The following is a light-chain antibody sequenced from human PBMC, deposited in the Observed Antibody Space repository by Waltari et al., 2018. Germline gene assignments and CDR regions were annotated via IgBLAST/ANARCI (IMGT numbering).Light chain of an antibody. Sequence: QSVLTPPPSVSGAPGQRVTISCTGSSSTIGAGYAVHWYQQLPGTAPKLLIYGNSNRPSGVPDRFSGSKSGTSASLAITGLQAEDEADYYCQSYDSSLSGGVFGGGTKLTVL. CDR3: QSYDSSLSGGV. CDR1: SSTIGAGYA. V-gene: IGLV1-40*01. CDR2: GNS. J-gene: IGLJ2*01.